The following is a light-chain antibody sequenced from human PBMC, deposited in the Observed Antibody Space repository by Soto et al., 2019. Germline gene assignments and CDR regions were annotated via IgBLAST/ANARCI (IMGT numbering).Light chain of an antibody. CDR2: GAS. J-gene: IGKJ5*01. CDR1: QSVNTNY. V-gene: IGKV3-20*01. Sequence: EIVLTQFPGTLSLSPGERATLSCRASQSVNTNYLAWYQQKSGQAPRLLIYGASSRATGIPDRFSGSGSGTDFTLTISRLKPEDFATYFCQQYGSSPITFGQGKRLEIK. CDR3: QQYGSSPIT.